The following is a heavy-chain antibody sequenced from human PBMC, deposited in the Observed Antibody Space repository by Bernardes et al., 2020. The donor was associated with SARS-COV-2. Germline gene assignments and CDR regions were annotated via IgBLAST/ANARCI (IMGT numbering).Heavy chain of an antibody. CDR2: ISGSGANT. J-gene: IGHJ4*02. Sequence: GGSLRLSCAASGLTFRSYAMSWVRQAPGKGLDWVSSISGSGANTYYADSVKGRFTISRDNSKNTLSLQMTSLRAEDTAVYYCAKSLRGVSGNTDYWGQGTLVTVSS. CDR1: GLTFRSYA. CDR3: AKSLRGVSGNTDY. D-gene: IGHD1-7*01. V-gene: IGHV3-23*01.